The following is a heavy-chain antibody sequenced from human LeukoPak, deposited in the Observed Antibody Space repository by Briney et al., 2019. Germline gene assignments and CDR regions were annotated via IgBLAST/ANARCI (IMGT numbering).Heavy chain of an antibody. V-gene: IGHV1-8*01. CDR1: GYTFTSYD. Sequence: ASVKVSCKASGYTFTSYDINWVRQATGQGLEWMGWMNPNSGNTGYAQKFQGRVTMTRNTSISTAYMELSSLRSEDTAVYYCARGSRDSSSWYVRYYYYMDVWGKGTTVTVSS. CDR3: ARGSRDSSSWYVRYYYYMDV. J-gene: IGHJ6*03. D-gene: IGHD6-13*01. CDR2: MNPNSGNT.